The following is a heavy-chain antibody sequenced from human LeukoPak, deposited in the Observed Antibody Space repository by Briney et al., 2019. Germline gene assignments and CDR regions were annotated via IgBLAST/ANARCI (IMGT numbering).Heavy chain of an antibody. D-gene: IGHD2-2*01. CDR1: GGSISSGGYY. CDR3: ARARDIVVTSNVFYFDY. Sequence: SQTLSLTCTVSGGSISSGGYYWSWIRQHPGKGLEWIGYLYYSGSTYYNPSLKSRVTISVDTSKTQFSLKLSSVTAADTAVYYCARARDIVVTSNVFYFDYWGHGTLVTVSS. V-gene: IGHV4-31*03. CDR2: LYYSGST. J-gene: IGHJ4*01.